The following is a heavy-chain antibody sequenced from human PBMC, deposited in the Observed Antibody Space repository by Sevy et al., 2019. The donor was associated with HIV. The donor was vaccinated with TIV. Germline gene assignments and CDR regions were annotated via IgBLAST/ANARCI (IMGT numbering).Heavy chain of an antibody. Sequence: SETLSLTCTVSGGSISAYYWSWIRQPPGKPLEYIGYIYYTGSTNYNPSLKSRVTISVDTSKNQFSLKLNSVTAADTAVYFGARAPPVRGGEDALSWFDPWGQGTLVTVSS. CDR2: IYYTGST. J-gene: IGHJ5*02. V-gene: IGHV4-59*01. CDR1: GGSISAYY. CDR3: ARAPPVRGGEDALSWFDP. D-gene: IGHD2-15*01.